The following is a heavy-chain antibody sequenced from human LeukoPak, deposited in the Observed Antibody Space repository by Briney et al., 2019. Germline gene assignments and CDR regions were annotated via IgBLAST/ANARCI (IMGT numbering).Heavy chain of an antibody. J-gene: IGHJ4*02. CDR3: DCSSATCYAAGDY. CDR1: GFTFSSYE. Sequence: GGSLRLSCAASGFTFSSYEMNWVRQAPGKGLEWVSYISSSGSTIYYADSVKGRFTISRDNSKNTLYLQMNSLRVEDTAIYYCDCSSATCYAAGDYWGQGTLVTVSS. V-gene: IGHV3-48*03. CDR2: ISSSGSTI. D-gene: IGHD2-2*01.